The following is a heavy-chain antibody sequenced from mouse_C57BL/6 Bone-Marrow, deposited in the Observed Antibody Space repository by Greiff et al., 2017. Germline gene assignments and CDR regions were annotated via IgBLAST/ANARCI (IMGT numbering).Heavy chain of an antibody. J-gene: IGHJ2*01. Sequence: EVQLQQSVAELVRPGASVKLSCTASGFNIKNTYMHWVKQRPEQGLEWIGRIDPANGNTKYAPKFQGKATITADTSSNTAYLPLSSLTSEDTAIYYCARRAYSGSKRVYFDYWGQGTTLTVSS. CDR1: GFNIKNTY. CDR3: ARRAYSGSKRVYFDY. D-gene: IGHD1-1*01. V-gene: IGHV14-3*01. CDR2: IDPANGNT.